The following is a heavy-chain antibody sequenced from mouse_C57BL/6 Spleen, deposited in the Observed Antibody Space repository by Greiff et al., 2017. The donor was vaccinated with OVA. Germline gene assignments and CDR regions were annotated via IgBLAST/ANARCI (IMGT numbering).Heavy chain of an antibody. Sequence: EVQLVESGPGLVKPSQSLSLTCSVTGYSITSGYYWNWIRQFPGNKLEWMGYISYDGSNNYNPSLKNRISITRDTSKNQFFLKLNSVTTEDTATYYCARGEVVATEYFDYWGQGTTLTVSS. CDR2: ISYDGSN. D-gene: IGHD1-1*01. CDR1: GYSITSGYY. J-gene: IGHJ2*01. CDR3: ARGEVVATEYFDY. V-gene: IGHV3-6*01.